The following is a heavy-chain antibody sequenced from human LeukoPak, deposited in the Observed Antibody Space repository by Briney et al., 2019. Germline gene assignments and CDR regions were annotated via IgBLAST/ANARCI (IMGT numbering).Heavy chain of an antibody. CDR3: AHRHRRPPTKTNNDAFDI. J-gene: IGHJ3*02. D-gene: IGHD1/OR15-1a*01. CDR1: GFSLSTSGMC. CDR2: IDWDDDK. V-gene: IGHV2-70*12. Sequence: ESGPTLLNPTQTLTLTCTFSGFSLSTSGMCVSWIRQPPGKALVWLALIDWDDDKYYSPSLKSRLTITKDTSKNQVVLTMTNMDPVDTATYYCAHRHRRPPTKTNNDAFDIWGQGTMVTVSS.